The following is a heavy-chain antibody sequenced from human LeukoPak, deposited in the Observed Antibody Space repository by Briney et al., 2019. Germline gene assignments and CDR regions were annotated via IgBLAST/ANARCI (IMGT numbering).Heavy chain of an antibody. CDR3: ARALEGAAAPKFDY. CDR1: GGSISSNSYY. CDR2: IYYSGST. J-gene: IGHJ4*02. V-gene: IGHV4-39*01. D-gene: IGHD6-13*01. Sequence: SETLSLTCTVSGGSISSNSYYWDWIRQPPGKGLEWIGSIYYSGSTYYNPSLKSRVTISVDTSKNQFSLKLSSVTAADTAVYYCARALEGAAAPKFDYWGQGTLVTVSS.